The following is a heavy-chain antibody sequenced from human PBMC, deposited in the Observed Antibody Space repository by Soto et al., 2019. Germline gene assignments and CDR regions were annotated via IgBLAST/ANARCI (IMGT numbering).Heavy chain of an antibody. CDR3: VRGRSYSVYDF. CDR1: GGSFRNYY. V-gene: IGHV4-34*01. Sequence: SEPLSLTCGVYGGSFRNYYWIWVRQPPGRGLEWIGHIYPSGSTSYNPSLRSRVTMSLDTSNNQIFLNLTSVTAADTAVFYCVRGRSYSVYDFWGPGTLVTAPQ. CDR2: IYPSGST. J-gene: IGHJ4*02. D-gene: IGHD5-12*01.